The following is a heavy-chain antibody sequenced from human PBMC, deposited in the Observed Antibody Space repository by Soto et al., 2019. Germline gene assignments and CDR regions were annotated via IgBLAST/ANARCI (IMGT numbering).Heavy chain of an antibody. CDR1: GFTFSSYS. J-gene: IGHJ4*02. CDR2: ISSSSSTI. CDR3: ARDQDGDYRLN. V-gene: IGHV3-48*01. Sequence: GGSLRLSCAASGFTFSSYSMNWVRQAPGKGLEWVSYISSSSSTIYYADSVKGRFTISRDNAKNSLYLQMNSLRAEDTAVYYCARDQDGDYRLNWGQGTLVTVSS. D-gene: IGHD4-17*01.